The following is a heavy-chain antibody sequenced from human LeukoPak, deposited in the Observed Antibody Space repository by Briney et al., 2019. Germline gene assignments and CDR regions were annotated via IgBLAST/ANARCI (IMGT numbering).Heavy chain of an antibody. V-gene: IGHV4-38-2*02. J-gene: IGHJ4*02. D-gene: IGHD2-15*01. CDR1: GYSISSGYY. CDR3: ANVCSGGSCYIDY. CDR2: IYHSGST. Sequence: PSETLSLTCTVSGYSISSGYYWGWIRQPPGKGLEWIGSIYHSGSTYYNPSLKSRVTISVDTSKNQFSLKLSSVTAADTAVYYCANVCSGGSCYIDYWGQGTLVTVSS.